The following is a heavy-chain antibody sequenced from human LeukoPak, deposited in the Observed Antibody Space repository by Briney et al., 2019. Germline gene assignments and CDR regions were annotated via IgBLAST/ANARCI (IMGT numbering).Heavy chain of an antibody. CDR2: IYPGDSDT. CDR3: ARFLVVVAAKEYYFDY. V-gene: IGHV5-51*01. J-gene: IGHJ4*02. Sequence: GESLKISCKGSGYSFTSYWIGWVRQMPGKGLEWMGIIYPGDSDTRYSPSFQGQVTISADKSISTAYLQWSSLKASDTAVYYCARFLVVVAAKEYYFDYWGQGTLVTVSS. CDR1: GYSFTSYW. D-gene: IGHD2-15*01.